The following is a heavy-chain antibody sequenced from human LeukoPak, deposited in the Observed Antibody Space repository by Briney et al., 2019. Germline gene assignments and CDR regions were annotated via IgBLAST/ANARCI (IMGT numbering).Heavy chain of an antibody. CDR2: ISSSGSTI. D-gene: IGHD3-9*01. CDR3: ANTERDYDILTGYYNTQAFDI. V-gene: IGHV3-11*01. Sequence: PGGSLRLSCAASGFTFSDYYMSWIRQAPGKGLEWVSYISSSGSTIYYADSVKGRFTISRDNAKNSLYLQMNSLRAEDTAVYYCANTERDYDILTGYYNTQAFDIWGQGTMVTVSS. J-gene: IGHJ3*02. CDR1: GFTFSDYY.